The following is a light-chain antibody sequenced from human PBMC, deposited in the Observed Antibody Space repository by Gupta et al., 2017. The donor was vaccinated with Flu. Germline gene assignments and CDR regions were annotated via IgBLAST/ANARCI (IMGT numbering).Light chain of an antibody. CDR1: QSVSSY. CDR3: QQRSNWPIT. V-gene: IGKV3-11*01. CDR2: DAS. J-gene: IGKJ5*01. Sequence: DIVLTQSPATLSLSPGERATLSSRASQSVSSYLAWYQQKPGQAPRLLISDASIRATAIPARFSGSGSGTDFTLTISSLLPEDFAVYYCQQRSNWPITFGQGTRLEIK.